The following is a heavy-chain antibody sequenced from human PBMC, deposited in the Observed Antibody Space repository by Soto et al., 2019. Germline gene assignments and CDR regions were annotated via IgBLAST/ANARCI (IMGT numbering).Heavy chain of an antibody. CDR1: GGSFSGYY. J-gene: IGHJ6*03. V-gene: IGHV4-34*01. Sequence: QVQLQQWGAGLLKPSETLSLTCAVYGGSFSGYYWSWIRQPPGKGLEWIGEINHSGSTNYNPSLKSRVTISVDTSKNQFSLKLSSVTAADTAVYYCARNVAAPNMAYYYYYMDVWGKGTTVTVSS. D-gene: IGHD6-6*01. CDR3: ARNVAAPNMAYYYYYMDV. CDR2: INHSGST.